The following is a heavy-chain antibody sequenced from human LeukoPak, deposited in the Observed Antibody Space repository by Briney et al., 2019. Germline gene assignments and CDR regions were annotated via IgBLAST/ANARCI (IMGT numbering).Heavy chain of an antibody. D-gene: IGHD6-19*01. CDR2: ISGSGGSP. V-gene: IGHV3-23*01. J-gene: IGHJ4*02. Sequence: GGSLRLSCAASGFTFSSYAMSWVRQAPGKGLEWVSAISGSGGSPYYADSVKGRFTISRDNAKNSLYLQMNSLRDEDTAVYYCARVGVAGDYWGQGTLVTVSS. CDR3: ARVGVAGDY. CDR1: GFTFSSYA.